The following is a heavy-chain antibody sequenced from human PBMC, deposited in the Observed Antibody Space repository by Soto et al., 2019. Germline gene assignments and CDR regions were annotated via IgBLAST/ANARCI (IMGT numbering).Heavy chain of an antibody. CDR3: AREGYCSGGSCYGYNWFDP. D-gene: IGHD2-15*01. CDR1: GFTFSSYW. V-gene: IGHV3-74*01. Sequence: KLTRRVSGFTFSSYWMHWVRQAPGKGLVWVSRINSDGSSTSYADSVKGRFTISRDNAKNMLYLQMNSLRAEDTAVYYCAREGYCSGGSCYGYNWFDPWGQGTLVTVSS. J-gene: IGHJ5*02. CDR2: INSDGSST.